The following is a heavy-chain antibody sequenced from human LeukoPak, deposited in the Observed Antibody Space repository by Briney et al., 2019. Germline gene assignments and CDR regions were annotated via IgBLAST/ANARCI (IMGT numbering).Heavy chain of an antibody. CDR1: GGSISSYY. J-gene: IGHJ5*02. Sequence: PSETLSLTCTVSGGSISSYYWSWIRQPPGKGLEWIGYIYYSGSTNYNPSLKSRVTISVDTSKNQFSLKLSSVTAADTAAYYCAREGHRWWFDPWGQGTLVTVSA. CDR2: IYYSGST. D-gene: IGHD4-23*01. CDR3: AREGHRWWFDP. V-gene: IGHV4-59*01.